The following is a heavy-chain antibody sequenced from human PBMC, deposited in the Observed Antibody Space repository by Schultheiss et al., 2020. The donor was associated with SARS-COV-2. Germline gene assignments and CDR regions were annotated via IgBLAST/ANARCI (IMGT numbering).Heavy chain of an antibody. CDR3: ARDGS. D-gene: IGHD1-26*01. CDR1: GYTFTGYY. V-gene: IGHV1-2*02. J-gene: IGHJ4*02. Sequence: ASVKVSCKASGYTFTGYYMHWVRQAPGQGLEWMGWINPNSGGTNYAQKFQGRVTITADESTSTAYMELSSLRSEDTAVYYCARDGSWGQGTLVTVS. CDR2: INPNSGGT.